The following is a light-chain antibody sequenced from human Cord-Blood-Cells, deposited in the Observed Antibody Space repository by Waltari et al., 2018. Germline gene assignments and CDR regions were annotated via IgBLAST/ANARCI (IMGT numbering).Light chain of an antibody. CDR1: RSVSSY. CDR2: DAS. J-gene: IGKJ5*01. V-gene: IGKV3-11*01. CDR3: QQRSNWPRLIA. Sequence: EIVLTQSPATLSLSPGERATLSCRASRSVSSYLAWYQQKPGQAPRLLIYDASNRATGIPARFSGSGSGTDFTLTISSLEPEDFAVYYCQQRSNWPRLIAFGQGTRLEIK.